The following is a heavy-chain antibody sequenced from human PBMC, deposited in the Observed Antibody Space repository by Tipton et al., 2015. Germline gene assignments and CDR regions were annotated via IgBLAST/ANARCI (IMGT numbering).Heavy chain of an antibody. D-gene: IGHD3-22*01. CDR3: AKGDYYDANGYYYFDS. Sequence: SLRLSCAASGFSFAAYGMSWVRQAPGKGLEWVSSISRNPNSTYYAESVQGRFTISRDNSKRTLYLQMKSLRVEDTAVYHCAKGDYYDANGYYYFDSWGQGTLVTVSS. J-gene: IGHJ4*02. V-gene: IGHV3-23*01. CDR1: GFSFAAYG. CDR2: ISRNPNST.